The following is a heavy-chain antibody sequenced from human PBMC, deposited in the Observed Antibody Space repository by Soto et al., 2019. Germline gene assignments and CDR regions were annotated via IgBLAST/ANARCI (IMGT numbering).Heavy chain of an antibody. D-gene: IGHD4-17*01. J-gene: IGHJ5*02. Sequence: GGSLRLSCAASGFTFDDYAMHWVRQAPGKGLEWVSGISWNSGSIGYADSVKGRFTISRDNAKNSLYLQMNSLRAEDTALYYCARGTVTTYGWFDPWGQGTLVTVSS. CDR3: ARGTVTTYGWFDP. V-gene: IGHV3-9*01. CDR1: GFTFDDYA. CDR2: ISWNSGSI.